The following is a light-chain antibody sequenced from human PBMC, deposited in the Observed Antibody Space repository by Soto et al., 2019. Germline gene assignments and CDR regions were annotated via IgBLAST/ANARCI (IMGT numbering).Light chain of an antibody. Sequence: EIVLTQSPGTLSLSPGERATLSCRASQSVTSNYLAWHQQQPGPAHRLLIYDASIRATGIPDRFSGSGSGKDFTITSSRLEPDVFAEYYCQQYGQSPFTFGHGTKVDIK. CDR2: DAS. CDR1: QSVTSNY. J-gene: IGKJ3*01. CDR3: QQYGQSPFT. V-gene: IGKV3-20*01.